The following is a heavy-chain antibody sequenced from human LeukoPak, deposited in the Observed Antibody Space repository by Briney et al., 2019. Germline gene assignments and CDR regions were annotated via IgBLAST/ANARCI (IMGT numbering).Heavy chain of an antibody. CDR1: GFTFSSYD. V-gene: IGHV3-13*01. Sequence: PGGSRRLSCAASGFTFSSYDMHWVRQATGKGLEWVSAIGTAGDTYYPGSVKGRFTISRENAKNSLYLQMNSLRAGDTAVYYCAKGSGGSCHDAFDIWGQGTMVTVSS. CDR3: AKGSGGSCHDAFDI. D-gene: IGHD2-15*01. J-gene: IGHJ3*02. CDR2: IGTAGDT.